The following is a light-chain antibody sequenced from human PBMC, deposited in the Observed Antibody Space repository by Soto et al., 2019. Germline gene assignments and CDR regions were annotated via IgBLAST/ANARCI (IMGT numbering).Light chain of an antibody. V-gene: IGLV2-23*01. CDR1: SSDVGTYNL. CDR3: CSFAVGSTLV. Sequence: QSALTQPASVSGSPGQSINISCTGTSSDVGTYNLVSWHQHHPGKAPKLIIYEGSKRPSGVSNRISGSKSGNTASLTISGLQAEDEADYYCCSFAVGSTLVFGGGTQLTVL. CDR2: EGS. J-gene: IGLJ2*01.